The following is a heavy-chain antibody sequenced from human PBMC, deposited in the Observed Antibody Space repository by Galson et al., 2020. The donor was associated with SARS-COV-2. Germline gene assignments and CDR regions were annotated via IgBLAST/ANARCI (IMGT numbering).Heavy chain of an antibody. V-gene: IGHV3-33*01. CDR1: GFTFSSYG. D-gene: IGHD6-13*01. CDR3: ARDPTIAAAGGGLVDY. CDR2: IWYDGSNK. Sequence: GGSLRLSCAASGFTFSSYGMHWVRQAPGKGLEWVAVIWYDGSNKYYADSVKGRFTISRDNSKNTLYLQMNSLRAEDTAVYYCARDPTIAAAGGGLVDYWGQGTLVTVSS. J-gene: IGHJ4*02.